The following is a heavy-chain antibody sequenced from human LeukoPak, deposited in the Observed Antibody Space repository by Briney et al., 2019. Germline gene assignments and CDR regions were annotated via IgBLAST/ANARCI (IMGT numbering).Heavy chain of an antibody. V-gene: IGHV5-51*01. CDR1: GYNFTPYW. CDR3: ARVGPGIVGPADY. J-gene: IGHJ4*02. D-gene: IGHD2-15*01. Sequence: GESLKISCKGSGYNFTPYWIVWVRQMPGKGLEWMGITFPGDSYAIYSPSFQGQVTISADKSISTAYLQWSSLKASDTAMYYCARVGPGIVGPADYWGQGTLVTVSS. CDR2: TFPGDSYA.